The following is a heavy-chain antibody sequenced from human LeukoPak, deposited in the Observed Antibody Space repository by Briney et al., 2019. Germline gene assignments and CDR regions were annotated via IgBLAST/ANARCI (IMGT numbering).Heavy chain of an antibody. CDR3: AKLQKQLVGDAFDI. D-gene: IGHD6-6*01. CDR1: GFTFTSYW. Sequence: GGSLRLSCATSGFTFTSYWMHWVRQAPGKGLVWVSRVKSDGSNTGYADSVKGRFTISRDNSKNTLYLQMNSLRAEDTAVYYCAKLQKQLVGDAFDIWGQGTMVTVSS. V-gene: IGHV3-74*01. J-gene: IGHJ3*02. CDR2: VKSDGSNT.